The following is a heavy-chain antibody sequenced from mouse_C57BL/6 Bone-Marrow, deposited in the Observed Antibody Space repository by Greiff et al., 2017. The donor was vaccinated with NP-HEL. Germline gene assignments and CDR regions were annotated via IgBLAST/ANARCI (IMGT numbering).Heavy chain of an antibody. CDR3: ARGGLRLPWFAY. Sequence: EVHLVESGGGLVQPGGSLKLSCAASGFTFSDYGMAWVRQAPRKGPEWVAFISNLAYSIYYADTVTGRFTISRENAKNTLYLEMSSLRSEDTAMYYCARGGLRLPWFAYWGQGTLVTVSA. V-gene: IGHV5-15*01. J-gene: IGHJ3*01. D-gene: IGHD2-4*01. CDR1: GFTFSDYG. CDR2: ISNLAYSI.